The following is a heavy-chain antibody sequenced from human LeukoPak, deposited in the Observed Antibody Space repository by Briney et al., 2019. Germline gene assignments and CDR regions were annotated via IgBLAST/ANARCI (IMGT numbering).Heavy chain of an antibody. V-gene: IGHV3-43*02. D-gene: IGHD5-12*01. J-gene: IGHJ4*02. Sequence: GGSLRLSCAASGFTFDDYDMHWVRQVPGKGLEWVSLISGDGGDTFYADSVRRRFTISRDNNKNSQFLQMNSLRTEDTALYYCARARGYSNLWGQGTLVTVSS. CDR3: ARARGYSNL. CDR1: GFTFDDYD. CDR2: ISGDGGDT.